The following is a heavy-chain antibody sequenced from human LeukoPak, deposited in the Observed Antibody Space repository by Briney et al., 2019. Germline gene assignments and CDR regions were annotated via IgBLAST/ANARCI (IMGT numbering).Heavy chain of an antibody. CDR1: GFPFSNYG. CDR2: TDTSGKYI. CDR3: ARGRSITLLRGVAMSDGFDI. D-gene: IGHD3-10*01. Sequence: NSGGSLRLSCAASGFPFSNYGMNWVRQAPGKGLEWVSFTDTSGKYIYHGDSVKGRFTISRDNAKNLLFLQMNGLRAEDTAVYYCARGRSITLLRGVAMSDGFDIWGQGAMVAVSS. J-gene: IGHJ3*02. V-gene: IGHV3-21*06.